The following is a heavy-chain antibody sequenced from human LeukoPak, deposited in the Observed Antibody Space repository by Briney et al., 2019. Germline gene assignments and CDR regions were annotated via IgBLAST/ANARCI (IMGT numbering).Heavy chain of an antibody. D-gene: IGHD2-2*01. CDR1: GFTFSNYA. Sequence: TGGSLRLSCAASGFTFSNYAIHWVRQAPGKGLEWVAVIWYDGTNKFYADSVKGRFTISRDNSKNTLYLQMNSLRAEDTAVYYCARDGKSAAMDYYGMDVWGQGTTVTVSS. J-gene: IGHJ6*02. CDR3: ARDGKSAAMDYYGMDV. V-gene: IGHV3-33*01. CDR2: IWYDGTNK.